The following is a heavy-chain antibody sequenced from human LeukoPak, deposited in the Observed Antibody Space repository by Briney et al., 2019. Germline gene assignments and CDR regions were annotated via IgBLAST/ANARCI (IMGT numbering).Heavy chain of an antibody. D-gene: IGHD3-22*01. CDR2: IDWDDDK. CDR3: ARSYYYDSSGYYSN. J-gene: IGHJ4*02. Sequence: SGPTLVNPTQTLTLTCTFSGFSLSTSRMWVSWIRQPPGKALEWLARIDWDDDKYYSTSLKTRLTISKDTSKNQVVLTMTNMDPVDTATYYCARSYYYDSSGYYSNWGQGTLVTVSS. V-gene: IGHV2-70*11. CDR1: GFSLSTSRMW.